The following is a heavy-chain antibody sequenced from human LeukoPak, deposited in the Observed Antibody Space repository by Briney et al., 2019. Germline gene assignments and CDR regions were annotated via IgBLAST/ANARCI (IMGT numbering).Heavy chain of an antibody. CDR3: ARDRHIVASLGDAFDL. J-gene: IGHJ3*01. CDR2: LNSRGNT. Sequence: PSETLSLSCTVSGGSISSSSYYWGWIRQSPGQGLEWIGSLNSRGNTYNNPSLKSRVTISVDRSKNQFSLRLTSVTAADTAVYYCARDRHIVASLGDAFDLWGQGTLVTVSS. CDR1: GGSISSSSYY. V-gene: IGHV4-39*07. D-gene: IGHD5-12*01.